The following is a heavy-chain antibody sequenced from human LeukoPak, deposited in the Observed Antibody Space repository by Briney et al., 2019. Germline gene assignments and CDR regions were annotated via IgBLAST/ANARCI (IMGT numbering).Heavy chain of an antibody. D-gene: IGHD1-26*01. CDR2: ISAYNGNT. CDR1: GGTFSSYG. CDR3: ARDISLLPADY. Sequence: ASVKVSCKASGGTFSSYGISWVRQAPGQGLEWMGWISAYNGNTNYAQKLQGRVTMTTDTSTSTAYMELRSLRSDDTAVYYCARDISLLPADYWGQGTLVTVSS. V-gene: IGHV1-18*01. J-gene: IGHJ4*02.